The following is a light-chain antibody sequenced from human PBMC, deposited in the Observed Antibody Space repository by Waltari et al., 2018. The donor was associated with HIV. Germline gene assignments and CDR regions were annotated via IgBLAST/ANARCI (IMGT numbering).Light chain of an antibody. CDR3: SSLTSGSTRYV. CDR2: EVS. V-gene: IGLV2-14*01. Sequence: QSALTQPASVSGSPGQSITISCSGTSSDIGGYYYVSLYQQEPGKAPNFMILEVSNGPSGIFDRFSGSKAGYTASLTISGLQAEDEADYYCSSLTSGSTRYVFGTGTKVTVL. CDR1: SSDIGGYYY. J-gene: IGLJ1*01.